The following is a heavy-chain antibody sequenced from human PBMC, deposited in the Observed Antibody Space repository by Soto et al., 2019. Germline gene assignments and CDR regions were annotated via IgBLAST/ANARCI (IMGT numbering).Heavy chain of an antibody. V-gene: IGHV3-23*01. D-gene: IGHD6-19*01. CDR2: IRVGGGDT. Sequence: EVRLLESGGGLAQPGGSRRLSCAASGFTFSSSAMNWVRQAPGKGLEWVSSIRVGGGDTFYADSVRGRFTVSRDISRNTLYLQMNSLGAEGTAIYYCAKCSVGTVRTSGWCNWFDPWGQGTLVTVSS. CDR1: GFTFSSSA. CDR3: AKCSVGTVRTSGWCNWFDP. J-gene: IGHJ5*02.